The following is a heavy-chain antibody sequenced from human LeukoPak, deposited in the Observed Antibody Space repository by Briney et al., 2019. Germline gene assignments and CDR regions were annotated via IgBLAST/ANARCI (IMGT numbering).Heavy chain of an antibody. CDR2: IYPGDSDP. CDR3: ARSKSKPSFDY. Sequence: GESLKISCKGSGYSFTSYWIGWVRQMPGKGLEWMGFIYPGDSDPRYSPSFQGQVTISADKSISTAYLQWNSLKASDTAMYYCARSKSKPSFDYWGQGTLVTVSS. CDR1: GYSFTSYW. D-gene: IGHD4-11*01. J-gene: IGHJ4*02. V-gene: IGHV5-51*01.